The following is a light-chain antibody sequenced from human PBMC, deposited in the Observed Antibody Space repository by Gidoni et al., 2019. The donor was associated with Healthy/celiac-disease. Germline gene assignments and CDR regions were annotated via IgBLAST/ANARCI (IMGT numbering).Light chain of an antibody. CDR2: KAS. J-gene: IGKJ4*01. V-gene: IGKV1-5*03. Sequence: DIQLTQSPSTLSASVGDRVTITCRASQSISSWLAWYQQKPGKAPKLLIYKASSLESGVPSRFSGSGSGTEFTLTISSLQPDDFATYYCQQYNSYLTXGXGTKXEIK. CDR3: QQYNSYLT. CDR1: QSISSW.